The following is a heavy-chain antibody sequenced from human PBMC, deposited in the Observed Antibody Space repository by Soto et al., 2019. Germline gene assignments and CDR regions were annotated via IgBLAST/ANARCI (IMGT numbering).Heavy chain of an antibody. V-gene: IGHV3-11*01. CDR2: ISSNGDTI. CDR3: AREPHGFLESSSVFGLDI. J-gene: IGHJ3*02. CDR1: GFTFSDSY. Sequence: QGQLVQSGGGLVKPGGSLRLSCAASGFTFSDSYMTWIRQAPGKGLEWVAYISSNGDTIYYADSLKGRITICRENAENSLYLQMNSLRAEDTAVYYCAREPHGFLESSSVFGLDIWGQGTVVTVSS. D-gene: IGHD3-3*01.